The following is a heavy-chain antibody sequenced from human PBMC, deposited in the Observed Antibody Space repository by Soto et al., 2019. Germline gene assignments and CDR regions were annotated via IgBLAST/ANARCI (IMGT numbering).Heavy chain of an antibody. D-gene: IGHD2-21*02. Sequence: QVQLVQSGAEVKKPGASVKVSCKASGYTFTSYAMHWVRQAPGQRLEWMGWINAGNGNTKYSQKFQGRVTITRDTSASTAYMELSSLRSEDTAVYYCARSIGVVTSLDYWGQGTLVTVSS. V-gene: IGHV1-3*01. CDR3: ARSIGVVTSLDY. CDR2: INAGNGNT. J-gene: IGHJ4*02. CDR1: GYTFTSYA.